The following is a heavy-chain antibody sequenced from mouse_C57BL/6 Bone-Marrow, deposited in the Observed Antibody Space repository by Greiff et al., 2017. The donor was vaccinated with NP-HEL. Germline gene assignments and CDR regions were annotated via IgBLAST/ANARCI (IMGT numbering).Heavy chain of an antibody. J-gene: IGHJ3*01. V-gene: IGHV1-59*01. CDR1: GYTFTSYW. CDR2: IDPSDSCT. CDR3: AGVSCMSKWFAY. Sequence: VQLQQPGAELVRPGTSVKLSCKASGYTFTSYWMHWVKQRPGQGLEWIGVIDPSDSCTNYNQKFKGKATLTVDTSSSTAYMQLSSLPSEDAAVDYCAGVSCMSKWFAYWGQGTRVTVSA. D-gene: IGHD6-2*01.